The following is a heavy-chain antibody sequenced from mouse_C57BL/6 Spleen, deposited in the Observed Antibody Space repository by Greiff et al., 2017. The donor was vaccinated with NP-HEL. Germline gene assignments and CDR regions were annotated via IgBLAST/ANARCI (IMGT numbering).Heavy chain of an antibody. V-gene: IGHV1-55*01. CDR3: ALMITNYYAMDY. D-gene: IGHD2-4*01. CDR2: IYPGSGST. Sequence: QVQLQQPGAELVKPGASVKMSCKASGYTFTSYWITWVKQRPGQGLEWIGDIYPGSGSTNDNEKFKSKATLTVDTSSSTAYMQLSSLTSEDAAVYYCALMITNYYAMDYWGQGTSVTVSS. J-gene: IGHJ4*01. CDR1: GYTFTSYW.